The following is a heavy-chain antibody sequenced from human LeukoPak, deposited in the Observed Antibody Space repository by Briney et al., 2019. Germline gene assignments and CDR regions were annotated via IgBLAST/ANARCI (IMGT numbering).Heavy chain of an antibody. J-gene: IGHJ4*02. Sequence: SSETLSLTCTVSGGSISSYYWSWIRQPPGKGLEWIGYIYYTGKTDYNPSFKSRVTMSVDTSKNQLSLKLHFLTAADTAVYYCARWDCSSGTCYYLDYWGQGTLVIVSS. V-gene: IGHV4-59*01. D-gene: IGHD2-15*01. CDR1: GGSISSYY. CDR3: ARWDCSSGTCYYLDY. CDR2: IYYTGKT.